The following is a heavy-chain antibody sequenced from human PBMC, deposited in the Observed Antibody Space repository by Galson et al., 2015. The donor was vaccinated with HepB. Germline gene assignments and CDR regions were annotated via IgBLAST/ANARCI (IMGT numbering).Heavy chain of an antibody. D-gene: IGHD3-10*01. V-gene: IGHV4-31*03. Sequence: TLSLTCTVSGYSISSGGYYWRWIRQHPGKGLEWIGYTYYSGSTYYNPSLKSRVTISVDTSKNQFSLKLSSVTAADTAIYYCARNANVQFGEDWFDPWGQGTLVTVSS. CDR1: GYSISSGGYY. J-gene: IGHJ5*02. CDR2: TYYSGST. CDR3: ARNANVQFGEDWFDP.